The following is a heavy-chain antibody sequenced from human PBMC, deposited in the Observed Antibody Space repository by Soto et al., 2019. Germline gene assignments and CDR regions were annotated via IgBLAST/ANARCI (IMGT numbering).Heavy chain of an antibody. J-gene: IGHJ5*01. CDR3: AREGGVHWREGWFGS. V-gene: IGHV1-2*04. Sequence: QVQLVQSGAEVKKPGASVKFSCKASGYTFTAYYMHWVRQAHGQGLEGMGWINPNSGGTHYAQKVQGWVTFTRATSISTAYMELSRLRSGDTAVYYCAREGGVHWREGWFGSWGQGTLVTVSS. D-gene: IGHD1-1*01. CDR1: GYTFTAYY. CDR2: INPNSGGT.